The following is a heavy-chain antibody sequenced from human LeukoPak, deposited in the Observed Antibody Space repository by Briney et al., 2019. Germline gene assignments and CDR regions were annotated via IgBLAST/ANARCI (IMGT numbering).Heavy chain of an antibody. CDR3: ARDKEYYYDSSGYYYPDY. CDR1: AFTFSTYS. CDR2: ITRNSYI. D-gene: IGHD3-22*01. V-gene: IGHV3-21*01. J-gene: IGHJ4*02. Sequence: PGGSLRLSCAASAFTFSTYSMNWVRQAPGKGLEWVSSITRNSYIYYADSVKGRFTISRDNAKNSLYLQMNSLRAEDTAVYYCARDKEYYYDSSGYYYPDYWGQGTLVTVSS.